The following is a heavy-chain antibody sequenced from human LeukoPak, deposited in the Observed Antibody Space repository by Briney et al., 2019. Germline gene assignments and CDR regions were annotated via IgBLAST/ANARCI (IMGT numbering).Heavy chain of an antibody. CDR1: GGSFSSYY. D-gene: IGHD3-22*01. J-gene: IGHJ5*02. V-gene: IGHV4-59*12. CDR3: ARASKYYYDSSPPVWFDP. CDR2: IYYSGST. Sequence: SETLSLTCAVYGGSFSSYYWSWIRQPPGKGLEWIGDIYYSGSTYYNPSLKSRVTISVDTSKNQFSLKLSSVTAADTAVYYCARASKYYYDSSPPVWFDPWGQGTLVTVSS.